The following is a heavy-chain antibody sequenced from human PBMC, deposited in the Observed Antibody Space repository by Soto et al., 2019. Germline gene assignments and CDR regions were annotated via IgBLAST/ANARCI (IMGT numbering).Heavy chain of an antibody. V-gene: IGHV4-30-4*01. Sequence: ASETLSLTCSVSGASISSADYYWSWIRQPPGKGLEWLGYIYDIGNTYHNPSLKSRIAMSLDTSKNRFSLKLSSVTAADTAVYYCARVSYYSSGDYTQRFDDWGQGTLVTVSA. J-gene: IGHJ4*02. CDR1: GASISSADYY. CDR2: IYDIGNT. CDR3: ARVSYYSSGDYTQRFDD. D-gene: IGHD3-22*01.